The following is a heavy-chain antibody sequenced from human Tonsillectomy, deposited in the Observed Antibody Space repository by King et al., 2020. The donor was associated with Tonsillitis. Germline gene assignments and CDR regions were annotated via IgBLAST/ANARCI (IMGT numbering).Heavy chain of an antibody. D-gene: IGHD3-10*01. CDR2: IIPMFGTA. Sequence: QLVQSGAEVKKPGSSVKVSCKASGGTFSSYAISWVRQAPGQGLEWMGGIIPMFGTANYAQKFQGRVTITADESTSTAYMELSSLRSEDTAVYYCARGQDGSEKTYFDYWGQGTLVTVSS. CDR1: GGTFSSYA. V-gene: IGHV1-69*01. CDR3: ARGQDGSEKTYFDY. J-gene: IGHJ4*02.